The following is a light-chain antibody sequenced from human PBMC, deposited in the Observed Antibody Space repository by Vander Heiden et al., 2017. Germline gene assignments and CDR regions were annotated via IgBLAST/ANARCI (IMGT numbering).Light chain of an antibody. J-gene: IGKJ5*01. V-gene: IGKV2-28*01. CDR3: RQSLQTPLT. CDR1: QSLLHSNGYNY. CDR2: LGS. Sequence: DIVTTQSPLSLPVTPGEPASTSCRSSQSLLHSNGYNYLDWYLQKPGQSPQLLIYLGSNRASGVPDRFSGSGSGTDFTLKISRVEAEDVGVYYCRQSLQTPLTFGQGTRLEIK.